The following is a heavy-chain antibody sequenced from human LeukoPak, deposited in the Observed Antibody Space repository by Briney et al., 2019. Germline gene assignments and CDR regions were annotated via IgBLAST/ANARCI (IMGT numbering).Heavy chain of an antibody. Sequence: GGSLRLSCAASGFTFSSFWMSWVRQAPGKGLEWVANIKEDGNEKYYVDSGKGRFTISRDNAKNSLYLQMNSLRAEDTAVYYCARDRAVAGLLDYWGQGTLVTVSS. CDR2: IKEDGNEK. D-gene: IGHD6-19*01. V-gene: IGHV3-7*01. CDR3: ARDRAVAGLLDY. CDR1: GFTFSSFW. J-gene: IGHJ4*02.